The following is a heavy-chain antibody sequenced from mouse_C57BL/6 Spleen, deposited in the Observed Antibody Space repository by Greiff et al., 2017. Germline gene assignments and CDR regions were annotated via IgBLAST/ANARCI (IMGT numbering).Heavy chain of an antibody. CDR2: INPSSGYT. CDR1: GYTFTSYT. CDR3: ARLRIYAMDY. V-gene: IGHV1-4*01. Sequence: QVQLKESGAELARPGASVKMSCKASGYTFTSYTMHWVKQRPGQGLEWIGYINPSSGYTKYNQKFKDKATLTADKSSSTAYMQLSSLTSEDSAVYYCARLRIYAMDYWGQGTSVTVSS. J-gene: IGHJ4*01.